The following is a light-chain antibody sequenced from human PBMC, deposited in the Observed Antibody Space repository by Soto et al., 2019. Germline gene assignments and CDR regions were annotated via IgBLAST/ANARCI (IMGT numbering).Light chain of an antibody. CDR3: ATWDDSLSGWV. Sequence: QSVLTQPPSASGTPGQRVTISCSGSSSNIGSNYVFWHQQLPGTAPKLLIYSNNQRPLGVPDRFSGSKSGTSASLAISGLRSEDEADYYCATWDDSLSGWVFGGGTKLTVL. V-gene: IGLV1-47*02. J-gene: IGLJ3*02. CDR1: SSNIGSNY. CDR2: SNN.